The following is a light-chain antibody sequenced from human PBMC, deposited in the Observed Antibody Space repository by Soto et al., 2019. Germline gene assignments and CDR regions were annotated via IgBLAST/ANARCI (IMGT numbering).Light chain of an antibody. CDR3: QAWDSSTAGV. CDR2: QDS. J-gene: IGLJ1*01. CDR1: KLGDKY. Sequence: SYELTQPPLVSVSPGQTASITCSGDKLGDKYACWYQQKPGQSPVLVIYQDSKRPSGIPERFSGSNSGNTATLTISGTQAMDEADYYCQAWDSSTAGVFGTGTKLTVL. V-gene: IGLV3-1*01.